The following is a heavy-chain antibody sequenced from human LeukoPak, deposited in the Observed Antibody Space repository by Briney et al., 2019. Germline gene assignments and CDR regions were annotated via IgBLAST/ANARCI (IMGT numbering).Heavy chain of an antibody. CDR1: GGSFSTYY. J-gene: IGHJ4*02. CDR3: ARYSTMVRGVRTFDY. V-gene: IGHV4-34*12. CDR2: IIHSGRT. Sequence: SETLSLTCAVYGGSFSTYYWTWIRQPPGKGPEWIGEIIHSGRTDYNPTLKSRVTISVDKSKNQFSLKLSSVTAADTAVYYCARYSTMVRGVRTFDYWGQGTLVTVSS. D-gene: IGHD3-10*01.